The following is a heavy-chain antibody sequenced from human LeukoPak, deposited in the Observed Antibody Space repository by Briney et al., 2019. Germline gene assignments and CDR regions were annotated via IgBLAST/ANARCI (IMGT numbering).Heavy chain of an antibody. J-gene: IGHJ4*02. Sequence: PSETLSLTCAVFGGSFSAYYWSWIRQPPGKGLEWTGEINHSGSTNYSPSLKSRVTISVDTSKNQFSLKVSSVIAADTAVYYCARGRGWYSSSWPGGYWGQGTLVTVSS. CDR1: GGSFSAYY. D-gene: IGHD6-13*01. V-gene: IGHV4-34*01. CDR2: INHSGST. CDR3: ARGRGWYSSSWPGGY.